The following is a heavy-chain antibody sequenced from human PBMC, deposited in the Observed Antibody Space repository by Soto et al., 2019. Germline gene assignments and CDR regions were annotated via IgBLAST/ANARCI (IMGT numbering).Heavy chain of an antibody. CDR2: IKQDGSEK. J-gene: IGHJ6*02. CDR1: GFTFSSYW. Sequence: GGSLRLSCAASGFTFSSYWMSWVRQAPGKGLEWVANIKQDGSEKYYVDSVKGRFTISRDNAKNSLYLQMNSLRAEDTAVYYCARAAPYYDFWSGYHLGSSGYYGMDVWGQGTTVTVSS. D-gene: IGHD3-3*01. V-gene: IGHV3-7*01. CDR3: ARAAPYYDFWSGYHLGSSGYYGMDV.